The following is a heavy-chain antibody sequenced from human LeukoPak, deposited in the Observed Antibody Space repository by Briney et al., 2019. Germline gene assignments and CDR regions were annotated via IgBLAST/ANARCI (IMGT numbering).Heavy chain of an antibody. CDR2: IYYSGST. V-gene: IGHV4-59*12. Sequence: PSETLSLTCTVSGGSISSYYWSWIRQPPGKGLEWMGYIYYSGSTNYNPSLKSRVTISVDTSKNQFSLKLSSVTAADTAVYYCARDYGWGEQRLVYAFDIWGQGTMVTVSS. D-gene: IGHD3-16*01. J-gene: IGHJ3*02. CDR1: GGSISSYY. CDR3: ARDYGWGEQRLVYAFDI.